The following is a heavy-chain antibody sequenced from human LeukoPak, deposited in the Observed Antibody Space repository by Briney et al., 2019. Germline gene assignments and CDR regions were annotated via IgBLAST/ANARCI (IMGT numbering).Heavy chain of an antibody. CDR1: GLTTRNSW. V-gene: IGHV3-7*04. J-gene: IGHJ4*02. CDR2: VDPDGTDL. CDR3: VRGSSSF. Sequence: GGSLRLSCAVSGLTTRNSWMSWVRQAPGKGLEWVANVDPDGTDLYYMDSVKGRFTVSRDNDKNSLHLQMHSLKVEDTATYYCVRGSSSFWGQGTLVTV. D-gene: IGHD2-2*01.